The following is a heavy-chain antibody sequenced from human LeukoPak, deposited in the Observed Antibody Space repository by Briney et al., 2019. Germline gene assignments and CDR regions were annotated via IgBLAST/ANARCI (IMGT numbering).Heavy chain of an antibody. V-gene: IGHV3-21*01. CDR2: ITSTSHYI. Sequence: GGSLALSCAASGFTFSDYDMNWVRQAPGTGLEWVSSITSTSHYIYYADTVKGRFTTSRDNAKNSLYLQMNSLRAEDTAVYFCARGGTTAIRIDAFDIWGQGTKVTICS. D-gene: IGHD3-16*01. CDR3: ARGGTTAIRIDAFDI. CDR1: GFTFSDYD. J-gene: IGHJ3*02.